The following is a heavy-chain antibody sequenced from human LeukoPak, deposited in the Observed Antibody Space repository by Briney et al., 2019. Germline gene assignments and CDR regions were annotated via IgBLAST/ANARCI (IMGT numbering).Heavy chain of an antibody. V-gene: IGHV1-46*01. CDR1: GYTFTSYY. J-gene: IGHJ5*02. CDR2: INPSGGST. CDR3: ARDAGYGGNSGGWFDP. Sequence: ASVKVSCKASGYTFTSYYMHWVRQAPGQGLEWMGIINPSGGSTSYAQKFQGRVTMTRDTSTSTVYMELSSLRSEDTAVYYCARDAGYGGNSGGWFDPWGQGTLVTVSP. D-gene: IGHD4-23*01.